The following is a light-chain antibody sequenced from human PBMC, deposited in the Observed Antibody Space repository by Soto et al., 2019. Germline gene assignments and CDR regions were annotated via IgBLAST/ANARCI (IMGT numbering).Light chain of an antibody. V-gene: IGKV3-20*01. CDR3: KQRYSSPPR. J-gene: IGKJ1*01. CDR1: QSVCTNY. Sequence: EIVLTQSPSTLTLSPWERATLXXRASQSVCTNYLPWYQQKPGKAPXPLSYGASNRAIGFQDGFSGSVSGTDFTLTISSLQPKDFATYYCKQRYSSPPRFGQGTRV. CDR2: GAS.